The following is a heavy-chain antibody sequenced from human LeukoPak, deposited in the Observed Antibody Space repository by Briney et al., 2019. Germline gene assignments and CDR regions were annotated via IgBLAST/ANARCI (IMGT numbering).Heavy chain of an antibody. CDR3: ARVAYYDSSGYYRHAFDI. Sequence: SGTLSLTCAVSGGSISSSNWWSWVRQPPGKGLEWIGEIYHSGSTNYNLSLKSRVTISVDKSKNQFSLKLSSVTAADTAVYYCARVAYYDSSGYYRHAFDIWGQGTMVTVSS. CDR2: IYHSGST. V-gene: IGHV4-4*02. CDR1: GGSISSSNW. J-gene: IGHJ3*02. D-gene: IGHD3-22*01.